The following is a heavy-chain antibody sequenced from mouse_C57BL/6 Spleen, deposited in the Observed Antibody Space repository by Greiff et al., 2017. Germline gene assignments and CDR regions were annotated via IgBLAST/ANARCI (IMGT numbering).Heavy chain of an antibody. D-gene: IGHD1-1*01. V-gene: IGHV2-9-1*01. CDR3: ATYSAWFAY. CDR1: GFSLTSYA. J-gene: IGHJ3*01. CDR2: IWTGGGT. Sequence: QVQLKQSGPGLAAPSQCLSITCTVSGFSLTSYAISWVRQPPGKGLEWLGVIWTGGGTNYNSAPKSRLSIRKDNSKSEVLLKRNSLQADDTARYYCATYSAWFAYWGQGTLVTVSA.